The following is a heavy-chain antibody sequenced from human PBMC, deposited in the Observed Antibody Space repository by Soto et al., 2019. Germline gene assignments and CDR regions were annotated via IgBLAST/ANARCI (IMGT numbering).Heavy chain of an antibody. CDR3: VTGSSGTRGEDS. V-gene: IGHV3-23*01. D-gene: IGHD1-1*01. CDR2: VSESGSVT. CDR1: SITLINHA. J-gene: IGHJ4*02. Sequence: GGPLRLAGLASSITLINHAMTWVRQAPGKGLEWVSSVSESGSVTYYADSVKGRFTISRDNSKNTLYLQLTNLRVEDTAVYYCVTGSSGTRGEDSWGPGALVTLSS.